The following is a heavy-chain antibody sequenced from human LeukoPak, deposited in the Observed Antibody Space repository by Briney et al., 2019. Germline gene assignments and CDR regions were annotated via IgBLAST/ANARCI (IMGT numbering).Heavy chain of an antibody. Sequence: SETLSLTCAVSGGSISRSNWWSWVRQPPGKGLEWIGEIYHSGSTNYNPSLKSRVTISVDKSKNQFSLKLSSVTAADTAVYYCARDVGQGYGDYLYWGQGTLVTVSS. CDR2: IYHSGST. CDR1: GGSISRSNW. D-gene: IGHD4-17*01. J-gene: IGHJ4*02. V-gene: IGHV4-4*02. CDR3: ARDVGQGYGDYLY.